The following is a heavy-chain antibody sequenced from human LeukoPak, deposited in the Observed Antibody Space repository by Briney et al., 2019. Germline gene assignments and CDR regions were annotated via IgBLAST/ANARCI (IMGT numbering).Heavy chain of an antibody. CDR3: VKGLDYSSSQMDS. CDR2: INTNGANT. V-gene: IGHV3-64*05. D-gene: IGHD6-6*01. Sequence: GGSLRLSCAASGNYWMHWVRQAPGKGLEYVSSINTNGANTYYADSVKGRFTISRDNSRNTVYVQMNSLTPEDTAVYYCVKGLDYSSSQMDSWGQGTLVTVSS. J-gene: IGHJ4*02. CDR1: GNYW.